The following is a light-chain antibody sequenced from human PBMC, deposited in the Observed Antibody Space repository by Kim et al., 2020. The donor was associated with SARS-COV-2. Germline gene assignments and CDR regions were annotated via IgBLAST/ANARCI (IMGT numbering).Light chain of an antibody. CDR2: EVY. J-gene: IGLJ1*01. CDR1: FSDIGTYNR. Sequence: GQSLTISRTGTFSDIGTYNRVSWYQQPPGTAPKLIIYEVYNRPSGVPDRFSGSKSGNTASLIISGLQAEDEADYYCSSYTSSSTYVFGTGTKVTVL. V-gene: IGLV2-18*02. CDR3: SSYTSSSTYV.